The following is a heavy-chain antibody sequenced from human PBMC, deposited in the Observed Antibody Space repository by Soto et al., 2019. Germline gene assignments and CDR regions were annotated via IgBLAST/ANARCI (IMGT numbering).Heavy chain of an antibody. D-gene: IGHD1-7*01. CDR2: IYGTGSP. Sequence: PSGTLSLTFAVSGASFTTNNWCTWVRQPPGQGLGWIAAIYGTGSPDYNPPLKTRATIPLNKPANQFSLKGTSRTAANPAFYSCASRDPGTSVDFWGQGTLVTVSS. CDR1: GASFTTNNW. J-gene: IGHJ4*02. V-gene: IGHV4-4*02. CDR3: ASRDPGTSVDF.